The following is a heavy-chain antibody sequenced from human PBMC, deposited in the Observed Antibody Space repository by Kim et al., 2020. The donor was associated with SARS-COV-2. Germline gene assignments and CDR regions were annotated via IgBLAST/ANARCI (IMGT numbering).Heavy chain of an antibody. CDR3: AKGPIYYDSSGYSY. CDR1: GFTFSSYA. J-gene: IGHJ4*02. V-gene: IGHV3-23*01. Sequence: GGSLRLSCAASGFTFSSYAMSWVRQAPGKGLEWVSAISGSGGSTYYADSVKGRFTISRDNSKNTLYLQMNSLRAEDTAVYYCAKGPIYYDSSGYSYWGQGTLVTVSS. CDR2: ISGSGGST. D-gene: IGHD3-22*01.